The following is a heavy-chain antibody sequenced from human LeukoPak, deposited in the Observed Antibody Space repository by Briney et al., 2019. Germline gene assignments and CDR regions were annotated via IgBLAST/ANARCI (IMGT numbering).Heavy chain of an antibody. D-gene: IGHD3-22*01. J-gene: IGHJ4*02. CDR3: AKWDTYYDSSGYYFY. V-gene: IGHV3-23*01. Sequence: GGTLRLSCAASGFTFTSFAMSWVRQAPGKGLEWVSTISRSGVATYYANSVKGRFTISRDNSKNTVYVQMNSLRAEDTAIYYCAKWDTYYDSSGYYFYWGQGTLVTVSS. CDR1: GFTFTSFA. CDR2: ISRSGVAT.